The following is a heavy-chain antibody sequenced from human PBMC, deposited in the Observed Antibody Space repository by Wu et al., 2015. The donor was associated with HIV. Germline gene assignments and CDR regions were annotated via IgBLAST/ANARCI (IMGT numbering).Heavy chain of an antibody. CDR3: ARGGATMIVVVTASWYFDY. CDR2: INPSGGST. V-gene: IGHV1-46*01. D-gene: IGHD3-22*01. Sequence: QVQLVQSGAEVKKPGASVKVSCKASGYTFTSYYMHWVRQAPGQGLEWMGIINPSGGSTSYAQKFQGRVTMTRDTSTSTVYMELSSLRSEDTAVYYCARGGATMIVVVTASWYFDYWGQGTLVTVSS. CDR1: GYTFTSYY. J-gene: IGHJ4*02.